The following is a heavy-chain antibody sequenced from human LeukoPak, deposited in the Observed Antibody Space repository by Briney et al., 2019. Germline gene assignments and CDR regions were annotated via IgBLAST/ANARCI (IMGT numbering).Heavy chain of an antibody. Sequence: GGSLRLSCAASGFTFSTYRMSWVRQAPGKGLEWVANIKQDGSEKHYVDSVKGRFTISRDNAKNSLYLQMSSLRAEDTAVYYCTRVEEAATTAAIIRKYSYYYYYMDVWGKGNTVTVSS. CDR2: IKQDGSEK. CDR1: GFTFSTYR. V-gene: IGHV3-7*01. D-gene: IGHD4-11*01. J-gene: IGHJ6*03. CDR3: TRVEEAATTAAIIRKYSYYYYYMDV.